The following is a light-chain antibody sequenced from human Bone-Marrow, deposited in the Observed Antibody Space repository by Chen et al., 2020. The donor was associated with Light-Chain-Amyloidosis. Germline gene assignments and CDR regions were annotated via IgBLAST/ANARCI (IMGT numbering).Light chain of an antibody. J-gene: IGLJ2*01. Sequence: QSALTQPASVSGSPGQSITISCTGTSSDVGGYNYVSWYQQHPGKAPKVMIYEVTNRPSGVSNRFSGSKSGNTASLTIAGLQAEDEADYDCSSYSVTSPLVVFGGGTKLTVL. V-gene: IGLV2-14*01. CDR1: SSDVGGYNY. CDR2: EVT. CDR3: SSYSVTSPLVV.